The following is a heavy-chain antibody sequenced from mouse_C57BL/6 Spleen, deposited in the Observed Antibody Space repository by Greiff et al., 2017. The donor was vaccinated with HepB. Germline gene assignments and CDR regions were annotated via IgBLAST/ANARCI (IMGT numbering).Heavy chain of an antibody. D-gene: IGHD2-4*01. CDR2: INPNNGGT. Sequence: EVQLQQSGPELVKPWASVKIPCKASGYTFTDYNMDWVKQSHGKSLEWIGDINPNNGGTIYNQKFKGKATLTVDKSSSTAYMELRSLTSEDTAVYYCASRYYDYDLAYWGQGTLVTVSA. J-gene: IGHJ3*01. CDR3: ASRYYDYDLAY. CDR1: GYTFTDYN. V-gene: IGHV1-18*01.